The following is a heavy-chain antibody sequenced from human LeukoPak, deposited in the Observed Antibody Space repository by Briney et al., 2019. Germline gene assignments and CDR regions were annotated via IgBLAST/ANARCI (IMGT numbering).Heavy chain of an antibody. CDR1: GFTFSSYG. CDR2: ISGSGGST. J-gene: IGHJ6*03. Sequence: PGGSLRLSCAASGFTFSSYGMSWVRQAPGKGLEWVSAISGSGGSTYYADSVKGRFTISRDNSKNTLYLQMNSLRAEDTAVYYCAKSMVRGLPLYYYYYMDVWGKGTTVTISS. CDR3: AKSMVRGLPLYYYYYMDV. D-gene: IGHD3-10*01. V-gene: IGHV3-23*01.